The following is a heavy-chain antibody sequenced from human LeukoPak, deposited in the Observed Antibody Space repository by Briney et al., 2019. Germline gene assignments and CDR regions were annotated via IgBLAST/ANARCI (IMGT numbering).Heavy chain of an antibody. CDR2: IYYSGST. CDR1: GGSISSSSYY. V-gene: IGHV4-39*01. D-gene: IGHD3-10*01. J-gene: IGHJ4*02. Sequence: SETLSLTCTVSGGSISSSSYYWGWIRQPPGKGLEWLGSIYYSGSTYYNPSLKSRVTISVDTSKNQFSLRLSSVTAADTAVYYCARRDYGSGSYYPFDYWGQGTLVTVSS. CDR3: ARRDYGSGSYYPFDY.